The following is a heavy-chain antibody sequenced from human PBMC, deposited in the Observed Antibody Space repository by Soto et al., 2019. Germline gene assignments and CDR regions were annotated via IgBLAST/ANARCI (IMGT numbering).Heavy chain of an antibody. D-gene: IGHD3-22*01. V-gene: IGHV1-69*13. Sequence: SVKVSCKASGGTFSSYAISWVRQAPGQGLEWMGGIIPIFGTANYAQKFQGRVTITADESTSTAYMELSSLRSEDTAVYYCGGDSSVYYSETSAPGPYNSVWDVGGKGT. CDR3: GGDSSVYYSETSAPGPYNSVWDV. CDR1: GGTFSSYA. CDR2: IIPIFGTA. J-gene: IGHJ6*03.